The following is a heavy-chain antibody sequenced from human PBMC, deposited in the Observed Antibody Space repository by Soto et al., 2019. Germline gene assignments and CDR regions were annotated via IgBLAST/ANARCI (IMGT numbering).Heavy chain of an antibody. V-gene: IGHV3-53*02. CDR3: ASTRGSSYDY. D-gene: IGHD6-6*01. J-gene: IGHJ4*02. CDR1: GFTVSGNY. CDR2: IYNGGGT. Sequence: EVQLVETGGGLIQPGGSLRLSCAASGFTVSGNYMSWVRQAPGKGLEWVSVIYNGGGTYYADSVTGRFTIYRDNSKNTLYLQMNSLRAADTAVYYCASTRGSSYDYWGQGTLVNVSS.